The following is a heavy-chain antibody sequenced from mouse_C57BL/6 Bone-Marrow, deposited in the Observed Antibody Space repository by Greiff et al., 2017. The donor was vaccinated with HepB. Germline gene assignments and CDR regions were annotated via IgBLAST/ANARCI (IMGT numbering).Heavy chain of an antibody. V-gene: IGHV5-6*01. D-gene: IGHD1-1*01. CDR1: GFTFSSYG. J-gene: IGHJ4*01. CDR3: ARPTVVERRGDYAMDY. Sequence: EVKLVESGGDLVKPGGSLKLSCAASGFTFSSYGMSWVRQTPDKRLEWVATISSGGSYTYYPDSVKGRFTISRDNAKNTLYLQMSSLKSEDTAMYYCARPTVVERRGDYAMDYWGQGTSVTVSS. CDR2: ISSGGSYT.